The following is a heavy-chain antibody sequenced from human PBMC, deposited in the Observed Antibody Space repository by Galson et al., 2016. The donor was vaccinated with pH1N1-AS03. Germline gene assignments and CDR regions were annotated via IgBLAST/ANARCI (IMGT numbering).Heavy chain of an antibody. D-gene: IGHD3-16*01. V-gene: IGHV3-74*01. Sequence: SLRLSCAASGFTLRNYWMHWVRQAPGGGLVWVSRINTDETKTYYADSVEGRFAISSDIAKNTVYLQMNSLGPEDTAVYYCARGILGDAVGLDSWGQGTLVTVSS. J-gene: IGHJ4*02. CDR2: INTDETKT. CDR1: GFTLRNYW. CDR3: ARGILGDAVGLDS.